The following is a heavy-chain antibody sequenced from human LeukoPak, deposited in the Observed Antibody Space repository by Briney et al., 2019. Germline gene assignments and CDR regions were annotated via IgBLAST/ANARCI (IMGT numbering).Heavy chain of an antibody. CDR1: GFTFSSYA. V-gene: IGHV3-30-3*01. Sequence: PGRSLRLSCAASGFTFSSYAMHWVRQAPGKGLEWVAVISYDGSNKYYADSVRGRFTISRDNSKNTLYLQMNSLRAEDTAVYYCARDGDSSGYYPDDAFDIWGQGTTVTVSS. D-gene: IGHD3-22*01. J-gene: IGHJ3*02. CDR2: ISYDGSNK. CDR3: ARDGDSSGYYPDDAFDI.